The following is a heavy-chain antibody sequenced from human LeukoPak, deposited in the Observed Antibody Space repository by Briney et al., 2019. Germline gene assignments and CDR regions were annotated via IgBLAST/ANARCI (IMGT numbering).Heavy chain of an antibody. D-gene: IGHD6-13*01. CDR2: INPSGGST. CDR3: ARDRGGSSSWSYYYYYYMDV. V-gene: IGHV1-46*01. J-gene: IGHJ6*03. Sequence: ASVKVSCKASGYTFTSYYMHWVRQAPGQGLEWMGIINPSGGSTSYAQKFQGGVTMTRDTSTSTVYMELSSLRSEDTAVYYCARDRGGSSSWSYYYYYYMDVWGKGTTVTVSS. CDR1: GYTFTSYY.